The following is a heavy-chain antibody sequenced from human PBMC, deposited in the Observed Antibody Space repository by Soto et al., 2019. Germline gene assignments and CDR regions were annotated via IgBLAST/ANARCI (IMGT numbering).Heavy chain of an antibody. Sequence: GGSLRLSCAASGFTFSSYAMSWVRQAPGKGLEWVSAISGSGGSTYYADSVKGRFTISRDNSKNTLYLQMNSLRAEDTAVYYYAKDHNANIVATHWDQGTLVTGSS. CDR2: ISGSGGST. CDR1: GFTFSSYA. CDR3: AKDHNANIVATH. V-gene: IGHV3-23*01. D-gene: IGHD5-12*01. J-gene: IGHJ4*02.